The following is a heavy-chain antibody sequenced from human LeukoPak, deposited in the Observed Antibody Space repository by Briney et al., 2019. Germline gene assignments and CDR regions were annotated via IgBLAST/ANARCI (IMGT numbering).Heavy chain of an antibody. CDR2: MNPNSGNT. J-gene: IGHJ5*02. CDR1: GYTFTSYD. Sequence: ASVKVSCKASGYTFTSYDIHWVRQATGQGLEWMGWMNPNSGNTGYAQKFQGRVTMTRNTSISTAYMELSSLRFEDTAVYYCARGSSGTYHGSYNWFDPWGQGTLVTVSS. V-gene: IGHV1-8*01. CDR3: ARGSSGTYHGSYNWFDP. D-gene: IGHD3-10*01.